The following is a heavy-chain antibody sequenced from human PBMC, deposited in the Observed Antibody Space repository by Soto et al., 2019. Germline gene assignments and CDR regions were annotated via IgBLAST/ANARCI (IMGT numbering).Heavy chain of an antibody. CDR1: GYSFNRYY. Sequence: GASVKVSCKASGYSFNRYYIHWVRQAPGPGLEWLGWISPNTGSTAYAQKFRGRVTMTRDTSLSTAYMGLSSLTSDDTGVYYCARASQMVINPYYYGMDIWGQGTTVTVSS. J-gene: IGHJ6*02. V-gene: IGHV1-2*02. D-gene: IGHD3-22*01. CDR3: ARASQMVINPYYYGMDI. CDR2: ISPNTGST.